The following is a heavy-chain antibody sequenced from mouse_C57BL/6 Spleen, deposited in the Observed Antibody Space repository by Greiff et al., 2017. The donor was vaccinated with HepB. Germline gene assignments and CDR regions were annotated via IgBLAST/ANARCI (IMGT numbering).Heavy chain of an antibody. Sequence: EVKLVESGGGLVQPGGSLKLSCAASGFTFSDYYMYWVRQTPEKRLEWVAYISNGGGSTYYPDTVKGRFTISRDNAKNTLYLQMSRLKSEDTAMYYCARRGPYGPFDYWGQGTTLTVSS. CDR1: GFTFSDYY. D-gene: IGHD1-2*01. V-gene: IGHV5-12*01. CDR2: ISNGGGST. J-gene: IGHJ2*01. CDR3: ARRGPYGPFDY.